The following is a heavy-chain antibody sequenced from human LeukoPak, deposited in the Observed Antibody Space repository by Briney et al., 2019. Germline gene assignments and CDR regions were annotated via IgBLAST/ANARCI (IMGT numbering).Heavy chain of an antibody. D-gene: IGHD1-26*01. CDR2: IRSKAYGGTT. J-gene: IGHJ3*02. Sequence: PGGSLRLSCAASGFTFSTYCMNWVRQAPGKGLEWVGFIRSKAYGGTTEYAASVKGRFTISRDDSKNSLYLQMNSLKTEDTAVYYCARVGSRDAFDIWGQGTMVTVSS. V-gene: IGHV3-72*01. CDR3: ARVGSRDAFDI. CDR1: GFTFSTYC.